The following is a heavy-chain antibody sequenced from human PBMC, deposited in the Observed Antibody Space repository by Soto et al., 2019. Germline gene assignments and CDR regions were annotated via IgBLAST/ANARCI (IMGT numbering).Heavy chain of an antibody. CDR1: GLTVSSSY. D-gene: IGHD5-12*01. V-gene: IGHV3-53*01. CDR3: ARGSRDGYNLDS. Sequence: GGSLRLSCVASGLTVSSSYMTWVRQAPEKGLEWVSVVYSGGSTYYADSVKGRFSISRDNSKNTLYLQMNTLRAEDTAVYYCARGSRDGYNLDSWGQGTQVTVSS. CDR2: VYSGGST. J-gene: IGHJ4*02.